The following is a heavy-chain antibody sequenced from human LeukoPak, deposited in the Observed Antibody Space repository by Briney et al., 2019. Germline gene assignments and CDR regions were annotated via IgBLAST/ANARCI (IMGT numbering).Heavy chain of an antibody. CDR2: IIPIFGTA. V-gene: IGHV1-69*13. CDR1: GGTFSSYA. CDR3: ARLSMVRGVITFDY. D-gene: IGHD3-10*01. J-gene: IGHJ4*02. Sequence: ASVKVSCKAYGGTFSSYAISWERQAPGQGLEWKGGIIPIFGTANYAQKFQGRVTITADESTSTAYMELSSLRSEDTAVNYCARLSMVRGVITFDYWGQGTLVTVSS.